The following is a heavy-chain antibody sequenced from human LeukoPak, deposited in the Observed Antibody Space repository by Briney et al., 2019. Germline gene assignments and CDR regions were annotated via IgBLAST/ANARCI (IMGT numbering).Heavy chain of an antibody. V-gene: IGHV4-61*02. D-gene: IGHD2/OR15-2a*01. CDR3: AREGFNRAIDI. CDR1: GGSISSGSYY. Sequence: SETLSLTCTVSGGSISSGSYYWSWIRQPAGKGLEWIGRIYTSGNTNYNPSLKSRVTISVDTSKNQFSLKLSSGTAADTAVYYCAREGFNRAIDIWGQGTMVTVSS. CDR2: IYTSGNT. J-gene: IGHJ3*02.